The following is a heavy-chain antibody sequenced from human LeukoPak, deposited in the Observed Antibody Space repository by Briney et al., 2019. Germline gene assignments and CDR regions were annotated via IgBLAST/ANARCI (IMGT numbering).Heavy chain of an antibody. CDR1: GFTFSTYW. Sequence: GGSLRLSCAASGFTFSTYWMHWVRQAPGTGLVWVSRISSDGTNTYYADSVKGRFSISRDNAKNTLYLQMNSLRAEDTAVYYCARVYYYYYMDVWGKGTTVAVSS. V-gene: IGHV3-74*01. CDR3: ARVYYYYYMDV. J-gene: IGHJ6*03. CDR2: ISSDGTNT.